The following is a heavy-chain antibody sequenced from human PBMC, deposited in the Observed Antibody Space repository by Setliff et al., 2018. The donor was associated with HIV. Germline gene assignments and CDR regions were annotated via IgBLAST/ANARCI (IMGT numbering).Heavy chain of an antibody. D-gene: IGHD1-26*01. Sequence: SETLSLTCTVSGDSINNYYWSWIRQPPGKGLEWIGYVYSTGSTNSKSSLKSRVTISVNTSKNQFSLKLSSVTAADTAVYYCVRVATGRETYWENYWGQGTPVTVSS. CDR3: VRVATGRETYWENY. J-gene: IGHJ4*02. CDR1: GDSINNYY. V-gene: IGHV4-59*01. CDR2: VYSTGST.